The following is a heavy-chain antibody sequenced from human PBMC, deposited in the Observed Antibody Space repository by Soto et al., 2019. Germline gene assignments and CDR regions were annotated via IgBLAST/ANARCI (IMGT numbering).Heavy chain of an antibody. V-gene: IGHV1-69*12. CDR1: GGTFSSYA. J-gene: IGHJ5*02. Sequence: QVQLVQSGAEVKKPGSSVKVSCKASGGTFSSYAISWVRQAPGQGLEWMGGIIPIFGTANYAQKFQGRVTSPAYDATSTAYVELSSVRSEDTAVYYCARDRGGIKATALPPLDPWGQGTLVTVSS. D-gene: IGHD5-12*01. CDR3: ARDRGGIKATALPPLDP. CDR2: IIPIFGTA.